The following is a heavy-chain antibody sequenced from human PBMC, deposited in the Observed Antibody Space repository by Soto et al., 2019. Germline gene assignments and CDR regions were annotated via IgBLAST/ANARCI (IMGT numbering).Heavy chain of an antibody. CDR3: ARVGGRLVPGFDY. CDR1: GFTFSSDS. Sequence: EVQLVESGGGLVKPGGSLRLSCAASGFTFSSDSMNWVRQAPGKGLEWVSSISSSSSYICYADSVKGRFTISRDNAKNSLYLQMNSLRAEDTAVYYCARVGGRLVPGFDYWGQGTLVTVSS. CDR2: ISSSSSYI. V-gene: IGHV3-21*01. J-gene: IGHJ4*02. D-gene: IGHD6-6*01.